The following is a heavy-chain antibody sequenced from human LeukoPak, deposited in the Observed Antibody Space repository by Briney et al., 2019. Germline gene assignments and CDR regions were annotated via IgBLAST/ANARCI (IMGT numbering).Heavy chain of an antibody. D-gene: IGHD1-14*01. Sequence: ASVKVSCKASGYTFTDYYMHWVRQAPGQGLEWMGWINPDSGVTNYPQKFQGRVTMTRDTSSSTAYMELIRLRSDDTAVYYCARGLGHRDYFHYWGQGTLVTVSS. CDR1: GYTFTDYY. V-gene: IGHV1-2*02. J-gene: IGHJ4*02. CDR3: ARGLGHRDYFHY. CDR2: INPDSGVT.